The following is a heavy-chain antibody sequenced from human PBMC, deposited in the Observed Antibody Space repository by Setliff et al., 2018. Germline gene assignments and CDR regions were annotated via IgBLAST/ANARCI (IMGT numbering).Heavy chain of an antibody. V-gene: IGHV7-4-1*02. CDR1: GYSFSTYA. D-gene: IGHD3-10*01. Sequence: ASVKVSCKASGYSFSTYAMSWIRQAPGQGLEWMGWINTNTGNPSYAQGLTGRFVFSLDTSVSTAYLQISSLKAEDTAIYYCARGSRFGTIVYRGDYYLDVWGKGTTVTVSS. CDR3: ARGSRFGTIVYRGDYYLDV. CDR2: INTNTGNP. J-gene: IGHJ6*03.